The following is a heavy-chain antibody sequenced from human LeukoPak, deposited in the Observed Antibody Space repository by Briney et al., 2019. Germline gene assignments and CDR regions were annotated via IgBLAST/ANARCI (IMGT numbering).Heavy chain of an antibody. CDR3: ARRSGYDSLDY. CDR2: IYYSGST. Sequence: PSETLSLTCTVSGGSISSYYWRWIRQPPGKGLEWIGYIYYSGSTNYNPSLKSRVTISVDTSKNQFSLKLSSVTAADTAVYYCARRSGYDSLDYWGQGTLVTVSS. V-gene: IGHV4-59*01. J-gene: IGHJ4*02. D-gene: IGHD5-12*01. CDR1: GGSISSYY.